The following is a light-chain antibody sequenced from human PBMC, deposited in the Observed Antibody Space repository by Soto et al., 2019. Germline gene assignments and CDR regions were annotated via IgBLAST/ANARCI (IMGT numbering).Light chain of an antibody. J-gene: IGKJ1*01. CDR1: QSINNW. CDR3: QQYDTYWT. Sequence: DIQMTQSPSTLSASVGDRVTITCRASQSINNWLAWYQQKPGKAPKLLIYKASNLDIGVPSRFSGSGSGTECTLTISSLQPDDFVTYYCQQYDTYWTFGQGSKVEIK. V-gene: IGKV1-5*03. CDR2: KAS.